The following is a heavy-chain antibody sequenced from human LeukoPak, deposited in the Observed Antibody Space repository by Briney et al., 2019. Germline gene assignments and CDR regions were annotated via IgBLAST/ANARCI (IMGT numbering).Heavy chain of an antibody. CDR3: ARRGYSYGSYYFDY. CDR1: GGSISSGDYY. J-gene: IGHJ4*02. D-gene: IGHD5-18*01. CDR2: IYYSGST. V-gene: IGHV4-30-4*01. Sequence: SETLSLTCTVSGGSISSGDYYWSWIRQPPGKGLEWIGYIYYSGSTYYNPSLKSRVTISVDTSKNQISLKLSSVTAADTAVYYCARRGYSYGSYYFDYWGQGTLVTVSS.